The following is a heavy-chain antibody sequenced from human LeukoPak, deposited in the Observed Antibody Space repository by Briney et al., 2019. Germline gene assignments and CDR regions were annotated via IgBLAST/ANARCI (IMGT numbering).Heavy chain of an antibody. J-gene: IGHJ3*02. V-gene: IGHV3-21*01. CDR2: ISSSSSYI. Sequence: GGSLRLSCAASGFTFSSYSMNWVRQAPGKELEWVSSISSSSSYIYYADSVKGRFTISRDNAKNSLYLQMNSLRAEDTAVYYCARKMTTVTSRGDAFDIWGQGTMVTVSS. D-gene: IGHD4-17*01. CDR1: GFTFSSYS. CDR3: ARKMTTVTSRGDAFDI.